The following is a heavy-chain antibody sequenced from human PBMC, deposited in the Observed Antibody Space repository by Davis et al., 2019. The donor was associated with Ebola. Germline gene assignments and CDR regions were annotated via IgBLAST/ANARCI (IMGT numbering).Heavy chain of an antibody. CDR3: TTTTTHFDY. CDR2: ISSSGSTI. J-gene: IGHJ4*02. Sequence: GGSLRLSCAASGFTFSSYSMSWIRQAPGKGLEWVSYISSSGSTIYYADSVKGRFTISRDNAKNSLYLQMNSLRAEDTAVYYCTTTTTHFDYWGQGTLVTVSS. CDR1: GFTFSSYS. V-gene: IGHV3-48*04. D-gene: IGHD1-26*01.